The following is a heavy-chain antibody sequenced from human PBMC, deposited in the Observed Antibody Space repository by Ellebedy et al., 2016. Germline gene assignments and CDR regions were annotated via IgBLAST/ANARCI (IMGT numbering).Heavy chain of an antibody. V-gene: IGHV3-64*04. D-gene: IGHD5-18*01. CDR2: ISSNGGST. Sequence: GESLKISCAASGFTFSSYAMHWVRQAPGKGLEYVSAISSNGGSTYYADSVKGRFTISRDNSKNTLYLQMNSLRAEDTAVYYCAKDLRWIQLWTAFDIWGQGTMVTVSS. CDR3: AKDLRWIQLWTAFDI. CDR1: GFTFSSYA. J-gene: IGHJ3*02.